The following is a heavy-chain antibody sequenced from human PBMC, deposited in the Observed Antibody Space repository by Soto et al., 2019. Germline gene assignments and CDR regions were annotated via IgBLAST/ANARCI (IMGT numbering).Heavy chain of an antibody. Sequence: SETLSLTCAVYGGSFSGYYWSWIRQPPGKGLEWIGEINHSGSTNYNPSLKSRVTISVDTSKNQFSLKLSSVTAADTAVYYCARGRAGSRSRNWFHPWGQGTLVTVSS. J-gene: IGHJ5*02. V-gene: IGHV4-34*01. D-gene: IGHD1-26*01. CDR3: ARGRAGSRSRNWFHP. CDR1: GGSFSGYY. CDR2: INHSGST.